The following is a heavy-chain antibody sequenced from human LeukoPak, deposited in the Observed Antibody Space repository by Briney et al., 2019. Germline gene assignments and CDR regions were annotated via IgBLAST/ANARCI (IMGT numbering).Heavy chain of an antibody. D-gene: IGHD3-10*01. CDR3: ARHGREYGSGSYYYYYYYGMDV. CDR2: IYPGDSDT. J-gene: IGHJ6*02. Sequence: GESLKISCKGSGYSFTSYWIGWVRPMPGKGLGWVGIIYPGDSDTKYSPSFECQVTISADKSISTAYLHWSSLKASDAAVYYCARHGREYGSGSYYYYYYYGMDVWGQGTTVTVSS. V-gene: IGHV5-51*01. CDR1: GYSFTSYW.